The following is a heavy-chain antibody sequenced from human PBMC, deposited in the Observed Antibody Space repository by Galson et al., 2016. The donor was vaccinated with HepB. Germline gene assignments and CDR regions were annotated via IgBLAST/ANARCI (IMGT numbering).Heavy chain of an antibody. J-gene: IGHJ5*02. CDR2: TYYRSKWYY. V-gene: IGHV6-1*01. Sequence: CAISADSVSSNNAAWSWIRQSPSRGLEWLGRTYYRSKWYYDYAASLKSRITINTYTSTNQFFLQLNSVPPEDTAVYYCARAYSFHDIFTGDITKMITWFGPWGQGTLVTVSS. CDR1: ADSVSSNNAA. CDR3: ARAYSFHDIFTGDITKMITWFGP. D-gene: IGHD3-9*01.